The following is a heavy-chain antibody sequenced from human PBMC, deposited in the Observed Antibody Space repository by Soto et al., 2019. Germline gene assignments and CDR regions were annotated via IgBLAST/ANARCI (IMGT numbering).Heavy chain of an antibody. Sequence: EVQLVESGGGLVQPGGSLRLSCAASGFTFSSHNMNWVRQAPGKGLEWVSYISSSSSSIYYADSVKGRFTVSRDNAKDSLYLQMNSLRDEDTAVCYCARGGTIFDYWGQGTLVTVSS. D-gene: IGHD1-1*01. J-gene: IGHJ4*02. CDR3: ARGGTIFDY. V-gene: IGHV3-48*02. CDR2: ISSSSSSI. CDR1: GFTFSSHN.